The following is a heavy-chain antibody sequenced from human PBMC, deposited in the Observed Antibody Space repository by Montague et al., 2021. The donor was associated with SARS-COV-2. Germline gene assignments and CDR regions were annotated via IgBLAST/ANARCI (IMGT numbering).Heavy chain of an antibody. Sequence: SLSFSASGFAFTSYEMHWARQAPGKGLEWISYISTDGSDISYTDAVKGRFTISRDNAKNSLYLEMSSLRAEDTAVYYCARDNYYYDTSGYPDYWGQGTLVTVSS. CDR1: GFAFTSYE. D-gene: IGHD3-22*01. CDR2: ISTDGSDI. J-gene: IGHJ4*02. CDR3: ARDNYYYDTSGYPDY. V-gene: IGHV3-48*03.